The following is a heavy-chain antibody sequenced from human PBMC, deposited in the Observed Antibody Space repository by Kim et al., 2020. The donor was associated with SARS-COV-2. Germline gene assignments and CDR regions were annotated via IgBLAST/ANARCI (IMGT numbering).Heavy chain of an antibody. V-gene: IGHV1-46*01. J-gene: IGHJ4*02. Sequence: EQKCQGRVTMTRDKSTRTVYMELSSLRSEDTAVYYCARDYYDSSGYLDYWGQGTLVTVSS. CDR3: ARDYYDSSGYLDY. D-gene: IGHD3-22*01.